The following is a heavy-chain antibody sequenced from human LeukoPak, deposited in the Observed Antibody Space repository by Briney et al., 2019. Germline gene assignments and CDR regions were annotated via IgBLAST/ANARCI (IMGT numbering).Heavy chain of an antibody. Sequence: PGGSLRLSCADSGVTSSSYAMSWGREAPREGLERVSAISGSGGSTYYADSAKGRFTISRDNSTNTLYLQMNSLRAEDAAVYYCAKASGVLRTTVVTGYYFDYWGQGTLVTVSS. CDR2: ISGSGGST. D-gene: IGHD4-23*01. J-gene: IGHJ4*02. CDR1: GVTSSSYA. CDR3: AKASGVLRTTVVTGYYFDY. V-gene: IGHV3-23*01.